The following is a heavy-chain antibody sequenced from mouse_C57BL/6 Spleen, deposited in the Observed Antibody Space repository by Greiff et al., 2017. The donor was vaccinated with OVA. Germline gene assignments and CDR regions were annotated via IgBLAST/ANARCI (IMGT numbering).Heavy chain of an antibody. Sequence: VQLQQSGAELVKPGASVTMSCKASGYTFTTYPLEWMKQNHGKSLEWIGNFHPYNDDTKYNEKFKGKATLTVEKSSSTVYLELSRLTSDDSAVYYCARGGYDYDSNWYFDVWGTGTTVTVSS. D-gene: IGHD1-1*01. CDR2: FHPYNDDT. J-gene: IGHJ1*03. CDR3: ARGGYDYDSNWYFDV. CDR1: GYTFTTYP. V-gene: IGHV1-47*01.